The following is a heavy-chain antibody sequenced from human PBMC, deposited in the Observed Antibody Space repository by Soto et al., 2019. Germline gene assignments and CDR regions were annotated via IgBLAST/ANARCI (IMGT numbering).Heavy chain of an antibody. CDR2: INHSGST. D-gene: IGHD5-12*01. V-gene: IGHV4-34*01. CDR1: GGSFSGYY. Sequence: QVQLQQWGAGLLKPSETLSLTCAVYGGSFSGYYWSWIRQPPGKGLEWIGEINHSGSTNYNPSLKSRVTTSVDTSKNQFSLKLSSVTAADTAVYYCARRLGRWLRNPYGMDVWGQGTTVTVSS. J-gene: IGHJ6*02. CDR3: ARRLGRWLRNPYGMDV.